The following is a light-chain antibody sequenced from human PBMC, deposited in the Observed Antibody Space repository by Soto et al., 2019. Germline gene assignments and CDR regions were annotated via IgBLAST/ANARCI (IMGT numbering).Light chain of an antibody. Sequence: QSVLTQSPSASASLGASVKLTCTLSSGHSSYAIAWHQQQPEKGPRYLMKLNSDGSHNKGDGIPDRFSGSSSGAERYLTISSLQSEDEADYYCQTWGTGIRGVVFGGGTKVTVL. CDR3: QTWGTGIRGVV. CDR2: LNSDGSH. V-gene: IGLV4-69*01. J-gene: IGLJ2*01. CDR1: SGHSSYA.